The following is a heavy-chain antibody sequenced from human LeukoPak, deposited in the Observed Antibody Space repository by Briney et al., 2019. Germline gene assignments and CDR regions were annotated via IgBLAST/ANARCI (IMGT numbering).Heavy chain of an antibody. V-gene: IGHV4-4*07. D-gene: IGHD6-19*01. Sequence: SETLSLTCTVSGGSIDTYYWNWIRQPAGKGLEWIGRIYTSGSTNYNPSLKSRVTISVDTSKNQFSLKLSSVTAADTAVYYCAREGGPGIAVAGTQYYYYYYMDVWGKGTTVTIS. J-gene: IGHJ6*03. CDR1: GGSIDTYY. CDR3: AREGGPGIAVAGTQYYYYYYMDV. CDR2: IYTSGST.